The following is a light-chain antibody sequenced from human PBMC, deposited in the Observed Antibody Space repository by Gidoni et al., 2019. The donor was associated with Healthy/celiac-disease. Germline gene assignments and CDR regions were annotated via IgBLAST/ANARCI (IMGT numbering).Light chain of an antibody. CDR1: NIGSKS. V-gene: IGLV3-21*02. CDR2: DDN. CDR3: QVWERSSDHFVV. Sequence: SYVLTQPPSVSVAPGQTARITCGGNNIGSKSVHWSQQKPGQAPVLVVYDDNDRPSGIPERFYGSNSGNTATLTIIRVEAGDEADYYGQVWERSSDHFVVFGGGTKLTVL. J-gene: IGLJ2*01.